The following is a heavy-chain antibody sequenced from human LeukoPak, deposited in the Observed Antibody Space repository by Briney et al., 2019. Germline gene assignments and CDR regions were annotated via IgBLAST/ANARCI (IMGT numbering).Heavy chain of an antibody. J-gene: IGHJ4*02. D-gene: IGHD6-13*01. Sequence: GGSLRLSCAASGFTFSSYSMNWVRQAPGKGLEWVSSISSSSSYIYYADSVKGRFTISRDNAKNSLYLQMNSLRAEDTAVYYCAREDSSSWLTREVYYFDYWGQGTLVTVSS. CDR3: AREDSSSWLTREVYYFDY. V-gene: IGHV3-21*01. CDR1: GFTFSSYS. CDR2: ISSSSSYI.